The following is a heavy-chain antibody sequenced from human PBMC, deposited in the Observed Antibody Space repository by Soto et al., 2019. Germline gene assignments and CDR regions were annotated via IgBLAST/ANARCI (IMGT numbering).Heavy chain of an antibody. CDR1: GFTFSTYA. CDR2: ITTSGGNT. CDR3: AGRYCTNGVCYTNYYYYIDV. V-gene: IGHV3-23*01. D-gene: IGHD2-8*01. J-gene: IGHJ6*03. Sequence: EVQLLESGGGLVQPGGSLRLCCAASGFTFSTYAMSWVRQAPGKGLECVSTITTSGGNTYYADSVQGRFTISRDNSKTTLYLQMNSLRADDTAVYYSAGRYCTNGVCYTNYYYYIDVWGKGTTVTFSS.